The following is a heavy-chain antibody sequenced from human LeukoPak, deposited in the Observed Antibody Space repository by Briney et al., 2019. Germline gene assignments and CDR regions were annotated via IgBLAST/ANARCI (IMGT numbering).Heavy chain of an antibody. D-gene: IGHD4-23*01. CDR2: IYHSGNS. Sequence: SETLSLTCSVSGGSITSYYWTWIRQTPGKGLEWIGYIYHSGNSNYNPSLRSRVTMSLDTSKNQFSLKLTPVTAADTAVYYCASHGGNLPGYFALWGRGTLVTVSS. J-gene: IGHJ2*01. CDR1: GGSITSYY. CDR3: ASHGGNLPGYFAL. V-gene: IGHV4-59*01.